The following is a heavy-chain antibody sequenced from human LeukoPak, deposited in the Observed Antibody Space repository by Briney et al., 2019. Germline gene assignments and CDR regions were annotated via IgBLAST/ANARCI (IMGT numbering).Heavy chain of an antibody. CDR3: ARVGGAFDV. V-gene: IGHV4-38-2*01. Sequence: SETLSLTYAVSGYSITTGNYWGWVRQPPGKRLEWIGSIYHSGSTYYNPSLKSRVTISVDTSKNQFSLKLSSLIAADTAVYYCARVGGAFDVWGQGTTVTVSS. CDR1: GYSITTGNY. J-gene: IGHJ3*01. D-gene: IGHD3-16*01. CDR2: IYHSGST.